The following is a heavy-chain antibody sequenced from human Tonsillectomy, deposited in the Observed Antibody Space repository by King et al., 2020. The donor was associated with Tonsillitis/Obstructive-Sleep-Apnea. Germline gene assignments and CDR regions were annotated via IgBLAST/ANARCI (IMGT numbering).Heavy chain of an antibody. J-gene: IGHJ4*02. Sequence: VQLVESGAEVKKPGASVKVSCKASGYTFTSYGISWVRQAPGQGLEWMGWISAYNGNTNYAQKLQGRVAMTTDTSTSIAYMEVRSLRSDDTAVYYCTRDHYDFLSAYYYFYFDYWGQGTLVTVSS. CDR3: TRDHYDFLSAYYYFYFDY. CDR2: ISAYNGNT. CDR1: GYTFTSYG. V-gene: IGHV1-18*01. D-gene: IGHD3-3*01.